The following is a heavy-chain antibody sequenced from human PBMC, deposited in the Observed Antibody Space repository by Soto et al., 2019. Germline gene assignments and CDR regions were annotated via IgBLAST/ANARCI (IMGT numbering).Heavy chain of an antibody. CDR1: AYPFTSYG. CDR2: MSGYNGDT. V-gene: IGHV1-18*04. J-gene: IGHJ4*02. Sequence: ASVKVSFKASAYPFTSYGVSWVRQAPGQGLECMGWMSGYNGDTKYAQKLQGRVTMTTDTSTRTAYMELRSLRSDDTAVYYCAASPCSSTTCYTAPNYWGQGTMVTVSS. CDR3: AASPCSSTTCYTAPNY. D-gene: IGHD2-2*02.